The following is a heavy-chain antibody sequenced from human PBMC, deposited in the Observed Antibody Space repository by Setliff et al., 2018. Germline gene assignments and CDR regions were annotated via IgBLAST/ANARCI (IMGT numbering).Heavy chain of an antibody. CDR2: IYPGDSDT. V-gene: IGHV5-51*01. Sequence: PGESLKISCKGSGYSLTSYWIGWVRQVPGKGLEWMGIIYPGDSDTRYSPSFQGQVTISADKSISTAYLQWSSLKASDTAMYYCARQGCSSTSCHSIDYWGQGTLVTVSS. D-gene: IGHD2-2*01. CDR1: GYSLTSYW. CDR3: ARQGCSSTSCHSIDY. J-gene: IGHJ4*02.